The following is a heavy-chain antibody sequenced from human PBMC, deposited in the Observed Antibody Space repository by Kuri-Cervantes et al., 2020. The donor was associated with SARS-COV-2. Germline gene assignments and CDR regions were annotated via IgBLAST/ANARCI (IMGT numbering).Heavy chain of an antibody. CDR1: GYTFTSYG. J-gene: IGHJ4*02. Sequence: ASVKVSCKASGYTFTSYGISWVRQAPGQGLEWMGWISAYNGNTNYAQKLQGRVTMTTDTSTSTAYMELRSLRSDDTAVYYCARGISFQPTLGIGSATFDYWGQGTLVTVSS. CDR3: ARGISFQPTLGIGSATFDY. D-gene: IGHD6-13*01. V-gene: IGHV1-18*01. CDR2: ISAYNGNT.